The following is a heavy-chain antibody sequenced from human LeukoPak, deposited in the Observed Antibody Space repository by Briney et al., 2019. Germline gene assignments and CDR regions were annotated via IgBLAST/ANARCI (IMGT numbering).Heavy chain of an antibody. J-gene: IGHJ4*02. CDR1: GGTFSSYA. CDR3: AKTSRRGYSYGHFDY. Sequence: ASVKVPCKASGGTFSSYAISWVRQAPGQALEWMGGIIPIFGTANYAQKFQGRVTITTDESTSTAYMELSSLRSEDTAVYYCAKTSRRGYSYGHFDYWGQGTLVTVSS. D-gene: IGHD5-18*01. CDR2: IIPIFGTA. V-gene: IGHV1-69*05.